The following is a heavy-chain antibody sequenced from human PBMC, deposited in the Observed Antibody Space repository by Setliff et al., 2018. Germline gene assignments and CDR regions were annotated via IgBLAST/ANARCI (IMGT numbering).Heavy chain of an antibody. CDR2: IYYSGST. Sequence: SETLSLTCTVSGGSISSGSYYWSWIRQPAGKGLEWIGRIYYSGSTYYNPSLKSRVTMSVDTSKNQFSLKLSSVTAADTAVYYCARTNYYDSSTYFNWFDPWGQGTLVTVSS. J-gene: IGHJ5*02. CDR3: ARTNYYDSSTYFNWFDP. CDR1: GGSISSGSYY. V-gene: IGHV4-39*07. D-gene: IGHD3-22*01.